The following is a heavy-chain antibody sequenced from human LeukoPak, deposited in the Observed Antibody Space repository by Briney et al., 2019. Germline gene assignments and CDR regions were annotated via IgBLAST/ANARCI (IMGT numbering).Heavy chain of an antibody. V-gene: IGHV3-21*01. D-gene: IGHD2-2*02. J-gene: IGHJ4*02. CDR2: ISSSSTYI. Sequence: GGSLRLSCAASGFTFTSNNMNWVRQAPGKGLEWVSSISSSSTYIYYADSVKGRFTISRDNAKNSLNLQMNSLRVEDTAVYYCARGAGIVVVPAAIRPHFVFYFDYWGQGTLVTVSS. CDR1: GFTFTSNN. CDR3: ARGAGIVVVPAAIRPHFVFYFDY.